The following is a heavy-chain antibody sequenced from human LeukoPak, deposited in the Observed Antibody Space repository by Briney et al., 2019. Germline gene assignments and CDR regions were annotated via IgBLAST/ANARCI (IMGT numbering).Heavy chain of an antibody. CDR2: IYSGST. V-gene: IGHV4-59*01. J-gene: IGHJ4*02. D-gene: IGHD3-10*01. CDR1: GRSISSYY. CDR3: ARVRGYYASGSLFFAC. Sequence: RPSETLSLICTVSGRSISSYYWSWIRQPPGKGLEWIGFIYSGSTKYNPSLKSRVTTSVDTSKNQFSLKLTSVTAADTAVYYCARVRGYYASGSLFFACWGQGTLVTASS.